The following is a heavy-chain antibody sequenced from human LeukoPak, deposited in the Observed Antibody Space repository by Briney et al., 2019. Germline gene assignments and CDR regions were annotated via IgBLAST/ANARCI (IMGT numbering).Heavy chain of an antibody. J-gene: IGHJ4*02. CDR2: VHLDGRT. Sequence: SETLSLTCGVSGGSISSTNWWTCVRQPPGKALEWIGEVHLDGRTNYNPSLQSRLTMSVDFSENHISLKLTSVTAADTAVYYCAREGGPYRPLDYSGQGTLVTVSS. V-gene: IGHV4-4*02. CDR3: AREGGPYRPLDY. CDR1: GGSISSTNW.